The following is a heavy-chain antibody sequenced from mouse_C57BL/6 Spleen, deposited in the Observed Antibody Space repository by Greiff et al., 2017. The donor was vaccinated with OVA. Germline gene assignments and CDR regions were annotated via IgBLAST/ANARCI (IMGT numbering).Heavy chain of an antibody. D-gene: IGHD2-5*01. CDR3: AGYSNYAYWYFDV. J-gene: IGHJ1*03. CDR2: INPSNGGT. V-gene: IGHV1-53*01. Sequence: QVQLQQPGPELVKPGASVKLSCKASGYTFTSYWMHWVKQRPGQGLEWIGNINPSNGGTNYNEKFKSKATLTVDKSSSTAYMQLSSLTSEDSAVYYCAGYSNYAYWYFDVWGTGTTVTVSS. CDR1: GYTFTSYW.